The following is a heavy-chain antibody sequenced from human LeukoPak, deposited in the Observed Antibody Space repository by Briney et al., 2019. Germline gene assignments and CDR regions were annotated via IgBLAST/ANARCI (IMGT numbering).Heavy chain of an antibody. CDR1: GFIFSTYS. Sequence: GGSLRLSCTASGFIFSTYSMIWVRQAPGKGLEWVSSISSSSYIYYADSVKGRFTISRDNAKNSLYLQMNSLRAEDTAVYYCAELGITMIGGVWGKGTTVTISS. V-gene: IGHV3-21*01. CDR3: AELGITMIGGV. CDR2: ISSSSYI. D-gene: IGHD3-10*02. J-gene: IGHJ6*04.